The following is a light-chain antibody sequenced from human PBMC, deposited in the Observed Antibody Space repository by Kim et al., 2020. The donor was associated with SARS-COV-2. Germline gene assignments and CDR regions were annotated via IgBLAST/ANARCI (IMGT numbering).Light chain of an antibody. CDR2: DAS. CDR3: QQRSNWPLT. CDR1: QSVSTY. V-gene: IGKV3-11*01. Sequence: IVFAHSPATLSLSPGERATLSCRASQSVSTYLAWYQQKPGQPPRLLIYDASNRATGIPARFSGRGSGTDFTLTISSLEPEDFAVYYCQQRSNWPLTFGGGTKVDIK. J-gene: IGKJ4*01.